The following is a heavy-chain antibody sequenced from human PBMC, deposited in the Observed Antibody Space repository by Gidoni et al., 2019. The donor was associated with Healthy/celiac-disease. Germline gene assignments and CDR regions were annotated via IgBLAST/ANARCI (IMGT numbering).Heavy chain of an antibody. V-gene: IGHV4-39*07. CDR1: GGSISSSSYY. J-gene: IGHJ4*02. Sequence: QLQLQESGPGLVKPSEPLSLTCTVSGGSISSSSYYWGWIRQPPGKGLEWIGSIYYSGSTYYHPSLKSRVTISVDTSKNQFSLKLSSVTAADTAVYYCAKEGDSSFYYFDYWGQGTLVTVSS. CDR2: IYYSGST. CDR3: AKEGDSSFYYFDY. D-gene: IGHD6-13*01.